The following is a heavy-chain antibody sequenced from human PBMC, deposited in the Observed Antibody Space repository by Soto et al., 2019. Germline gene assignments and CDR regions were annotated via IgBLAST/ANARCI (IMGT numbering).Heavy chain of an antibody. D-gene: IGHD4-17*01. J-gene: IGHJ4*02. CDR3: AKEGVTVTDSRSLYFFDY. Sequence: EVQLLESGGGLVQPGGSLRLSCGASGFTFSNYAMSWARQAPGKGLEWVSSISGGGGGTYYTDSVKGRFTISRDNSKTALYLQMNSLRDEDTAVYYCAKEGVTVTDSRSLYFFDYWGQGTLVTVPS. CDR1: GFTFSNYA. V-gene: IGHV3-23*01. CDR2: ISGGGGGT.